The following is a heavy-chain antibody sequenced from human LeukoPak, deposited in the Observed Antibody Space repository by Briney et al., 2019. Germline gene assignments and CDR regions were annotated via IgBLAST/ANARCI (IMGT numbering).Heavy chain of an antibody. CDR2: ISWNSGSI. D-gene: IGHD6-13*01. V-gene: IGHV3-9*01. CDR3: AKGEYSSSWSDFDY. Sequence: PGGSLRLSCAPSGFTFDDYAMHWVRHAPGKGLEWVSGISWNSGSIDYADSVKGRFSISRDNAKNSLYLQINSLRPEDTALYYCAKGEYSSSWSDFDYWGQGTLVTVSS. J-gene: IGHJ4*02. CDR1: GFTFDDYA.